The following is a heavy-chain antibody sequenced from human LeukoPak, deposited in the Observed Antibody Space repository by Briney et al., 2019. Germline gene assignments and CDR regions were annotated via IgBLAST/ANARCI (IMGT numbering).Heavy chain of an antibody. Sequence: SETLSLTCTVSGGSISSSSYYWGWIRQPPRKGLEWIGSIYYSGSTYYNPSLKSRVTISVDTSKNQFSLQLNSVTPEDTAVYYCARDLGRGGLQPSDAFDIWGQGTMVTVSS. J-gene: IGHJ3*02. D-gene: IGHD3-10*01. CDR1: GGSISSSSYY. CDR3: ARDLGRGGLQPSDAFDI. V-gene: IGHV4-39*07. CDR2: IYYSGST.